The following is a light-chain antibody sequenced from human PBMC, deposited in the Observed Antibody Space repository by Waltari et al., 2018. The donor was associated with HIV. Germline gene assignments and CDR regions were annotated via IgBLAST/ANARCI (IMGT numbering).Light chain of an antibody. CDR2: EVS. CDR1: QSLLDPYGGTH. V-gene: IGKV2D-29*01. J-gene: IGKJ4*01. Sequence: DIVMTQTPLSLSVTPGQPASISCKSSQSLLDPYGGTHLSWHLQKAGQPPQPLIYEVSNRFSGVPDRFSGSGSGTDFTLKISRVEAEDVGIYYCMQVRQALSFGGGTKVEIK. CDR3: MQVRQALS.